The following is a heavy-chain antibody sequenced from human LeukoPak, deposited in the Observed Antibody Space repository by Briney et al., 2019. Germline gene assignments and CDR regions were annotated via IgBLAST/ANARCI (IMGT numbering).Heavy chain of an antibody. J-gene: IGHJ3*02. V-gene: IGHV5-51*01. CDR1: GYSFTSHW. CDR3: ASQYYYDSSGYYHDAFDI. Sequence: GESLKISSKGSGYSFTSHWIGWVRQMPAKGLEWRGIIYPGDSNTSYSPSFQGQVTISVDKSNSTAYLQWSSLKASDTAMYYCASQYYYDSSGYYHDAFDIWGQGTMVTVSS. D-gene: IGHD3-22*01. CDR2: IYPGDSNT.